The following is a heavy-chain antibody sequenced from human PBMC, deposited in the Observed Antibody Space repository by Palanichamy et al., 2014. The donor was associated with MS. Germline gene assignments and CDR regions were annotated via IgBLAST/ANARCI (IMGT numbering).Heavy chain of an antibody. CDR3: ASRYCTDGVCQFDY. J-gene: IGHJ4*02. V-gene: IGHV3-21*01. Sequence: SISRGTTSIYYADSVKGRFTISRDNARNSLYLQMNSLTAEDTAVYYCASRYCTDGVCQFDYWGLGTLVTVSS. D-gene: IGHD2-8*01. CDR2: ISRGTTSI.